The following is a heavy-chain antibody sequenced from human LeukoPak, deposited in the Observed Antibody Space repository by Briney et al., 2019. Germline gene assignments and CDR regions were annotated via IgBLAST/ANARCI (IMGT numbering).Heavy chain of an antibody. Sequence: GGSLRLSCAASGFTFSSYWMSWVRQAPGKGLEWVSSISSSGNYIYYADSVKGRFTISRDNAKNSLYLQMNSLRAEDTAVYYCASSLWFGELLSSSLDPWGQGTLVTVSS. CDR3: ASSLWFGELLSSSLDP. CDR1: GFTFSSYW. CDR2: ISSSGNYI. J-gene: IGHJ5*02. V-gene: IGHV3-21*01. D-gene: IGHD3-10*01.